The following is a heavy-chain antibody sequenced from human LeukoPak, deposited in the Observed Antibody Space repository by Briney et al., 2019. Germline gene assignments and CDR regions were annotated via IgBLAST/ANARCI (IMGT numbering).Heavy chain of an antibody. CDR3: ARRAMVRGGTYFDY. D-gene: IGHD3-10*01. J-gene: IGHJ4*02. Sequence: SETLSPTCTVSGGSISSSSYYWGWIRQPPGKGLEWIGSIYYSGSTYYNPSLKSRVTISVDTSKNQFSLKLSSVTAADTAVYYCARRAMVRGGTYFDYWGQGTLVTVSS. CDR1: GGSISSSSYY. V-gene: IGHV4-39*01. CDR2: IYYSGST.